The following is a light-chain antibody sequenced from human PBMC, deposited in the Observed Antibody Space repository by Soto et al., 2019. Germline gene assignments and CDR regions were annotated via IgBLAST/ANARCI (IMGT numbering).Light chain of an antibody. J-gene: IGKJ3*01. CDR3: QQNDNWPT. V-gene: IGKV3-15*01. Sequence: EIVLTQSPATLSVSPGERATLSCRASQSVSANLAWYQQKPGQPPRLLIYGASTMATGVPARFSGSGSGTEFTLTISGLQSEDFAVYYCQQNDNWPTFGPGTKVDLK. CDR1: QSVSAN. CDR2: GAS.